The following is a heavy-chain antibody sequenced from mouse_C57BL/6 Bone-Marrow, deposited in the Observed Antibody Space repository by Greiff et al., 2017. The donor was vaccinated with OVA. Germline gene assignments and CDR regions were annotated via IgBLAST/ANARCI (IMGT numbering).Heavy chain of an antibody. V-gene: IGHV1-54*01. CDR3: ALYYDYDY. J-gene: IGHJ2*01. CDR1: GYAFTNYL. CDR2: INPGSGGT. D-gene: IGHD2-4*01. Sequence: VKLQESGAELVRPGTSVKVSCKASGYAFTNYLIEWVKQRPGQGLEWIGVINPGSGGTNYNEKFKGKATLTADKSSSTAYMQLSSLTSEDSAVYFCALYYDYDYWGQGTTLTVSS.